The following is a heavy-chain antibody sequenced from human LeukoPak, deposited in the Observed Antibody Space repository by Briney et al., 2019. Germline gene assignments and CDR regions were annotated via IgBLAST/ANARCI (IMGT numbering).Heavy chain of an antibody. V-gene: IGHV3-33*01. CDR3: ARGIQQWYFWDF. J-gene: IGHJ4*02. CDR2: VWFDGNYH. D-gene: IGHD5-18*01. CDR1: GFTFSTYA. Sequence: GRSLRLSCAASGFTFSTYAIHWVRQAPGKGLEWVAVVWFDGNYHDYADSVKGRFTVSRDNFKNTVYLQMNSLRADDTAVYYCARGIQQWYFWDFWGQGTLVTVSS.